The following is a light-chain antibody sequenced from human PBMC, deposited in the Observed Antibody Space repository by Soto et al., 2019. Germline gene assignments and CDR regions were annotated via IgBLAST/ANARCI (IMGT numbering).Light chain of an antibody. V-gene: IGLV2-8*01. CDR2: EVS. CDR1: SSDVGGYNY. Sequence: QSVLTQPPSSSGSPGQSVTISCTGTSSDVGGYNYVSWYQQHPGKAPKLMIYEVSKRPSGVPDRFSGSKSGNTASLTVSGLQDEDEADYYCSSYAVSNPPWGVGTGTKFTVL. CDR3: SSYAVSNPPWG. J-gene: IGLJ1*01.